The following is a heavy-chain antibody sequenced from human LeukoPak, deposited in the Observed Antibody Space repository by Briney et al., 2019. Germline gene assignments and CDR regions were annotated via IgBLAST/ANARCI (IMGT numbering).Heavy chain of an antibody. Sequence: SETLSLTCTVSGGSISSYYWSWIRQPPGKGLEWVGYIYYSGSTNYNPSLKSRVTISVDTSKNQFSLKLSSVTAADTAVYYCARLYYYYGMDVWGQRTTVTVSS. CDR2: IYYSGST. J-gene: IGHJ6*02. CDR3: ARLYYYYGMDV. CDR1: GGSISSYY. V-gene: IGHV4-59*01.